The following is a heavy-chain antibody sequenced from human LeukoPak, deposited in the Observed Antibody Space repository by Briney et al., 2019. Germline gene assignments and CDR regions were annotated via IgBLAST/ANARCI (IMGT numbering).Heavy chain of an antibody. V-gene: IGHV3-21*01. CDR1: GFTFSSYG. J-gene: IGHJ4*02. D-gene: IGHD1-7*01. Sequence: GGSPRLSCAASGFTFSSYGMNWVRQAPGKGLEWVSSISSSSSYIYYADSVKGRFTISRDNAKNSLYLQMNSLRAEDTAVYYCARESEDWNYDYWGQGTLVTVSS. CDR2: ISSSSSYI. CDR3: ARESEDWNYDY.